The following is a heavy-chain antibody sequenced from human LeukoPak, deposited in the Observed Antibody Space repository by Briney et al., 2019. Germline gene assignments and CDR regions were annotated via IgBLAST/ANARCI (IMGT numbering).Heavy chain of an antibody. D-gene: IGHD2-21*02. J-gene: IGHJ6*02. CDR3: VRELFCGGDCYPGPGDYGLDV. CDR2: IGTLGDT. V-gene: IGHV3-13*01. Sequence: GGSLRLSCAASGFTFSMYDMHWVRQVTGKGLEWVSAIGTLGDTFYAGSVKGRFTISRENAKNSLYLQMNSLRAGDTAVYYCVRELFCGGDCYPGPGDYGLDVWGQGTTVIVSS. CDR1: GFTFSMYD.